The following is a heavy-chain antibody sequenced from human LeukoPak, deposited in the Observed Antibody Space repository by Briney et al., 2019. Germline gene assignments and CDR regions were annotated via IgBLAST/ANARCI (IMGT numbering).Heavy chain of an antibody. CDR3: ARDSSAWYLDY. D-gene: IGHD6-19*01. CDR1: GFTFSTYA. Sequence: GRSLRLSCAASGFTFSTYAMHWVRQAPGKGLEWVAVTWFDGSSKYYADSVKGRFTISRDNSKNTLFLQMNSLRAEDTAVYFCARDSSAWYLDYWGQGTLVTVSS. V-gene: IGHV3-33*01. CDR2: TWFDGSSK. J-gene: IGHJ4*02.